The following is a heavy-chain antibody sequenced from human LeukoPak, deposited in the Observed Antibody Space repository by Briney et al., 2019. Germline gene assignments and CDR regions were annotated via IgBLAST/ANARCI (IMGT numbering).Heavy chain of an antibody. Sequence: SETLSLTCTVSGGSISSYYWGWIRQPPGKGLEWIGSIYYSGSTYYNPSLKSRVTISVDTSKNQFSLKLSSVTAADTAVYYCARAERYCSGGSCYYLFDYWGQGTLVTVSS. D-gene: IGHD2-15*01. CDR1: GGSISSYY. CDR3: ARAERYCSGGSCYYLFDY. J-gene: IGHJ4*02. CDR2: IYYSGST. V-gene: IGHV4-39*07.